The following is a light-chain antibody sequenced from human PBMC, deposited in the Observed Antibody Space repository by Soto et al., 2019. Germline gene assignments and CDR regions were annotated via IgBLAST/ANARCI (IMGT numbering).Light chain of an antibody. J-gene: IGKJ2*01. CDR3: QQYANSPFT. CDR2: GAS. V-gene: IGKV3-20*01. CDR1: QSVSSNY. Sequence: EIVLTQSPGTLPLSPGERATLSCRASQSVSSNYLVWYQQKPGQAPRPLIYGASSRATGIPDRFSGSGSGTDFTLTISRLEPEDFALYYCQQYANSPFTCGQGTKLEIK.